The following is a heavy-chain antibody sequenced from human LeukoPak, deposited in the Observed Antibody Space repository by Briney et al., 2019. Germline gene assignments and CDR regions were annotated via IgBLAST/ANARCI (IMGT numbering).Heavy chain of an antibody. D-gene: IGHD2-21*02. CDR3: ARGSTLAYCGGDCFNWFDP. V-gene: IGHV1-46*01. J-gene: IGHJ5*02. CDR2: INPSGGST. Sequence: ASVKVSCKASGYTFTDYYMHWVRQAPGQGLEWMGIINPSGGSTSYAQKFQGRVTMTRDTSTSTVYMELSSLRSEDTAVYYCARGSTLAYCGGDCFNWFDPWGQGTLVTVSS. CDR1: GYTFTDYY.